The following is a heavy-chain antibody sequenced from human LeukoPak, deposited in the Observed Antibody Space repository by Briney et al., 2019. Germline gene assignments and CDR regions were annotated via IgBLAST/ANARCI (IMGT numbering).Heavy chain of an antibody. CDR2: IYYSGST. J-gene: IGHJ4*02. D-gene: IGHD6-13*01. CDR3: ARIERAAAAVDY. Sequence: PSETLSLTCTVSGGPISSGGYYWSWIRQHPGKGLEWIGYIYYSGSTYYNPSLKSRVTISVDTSKNQFSLKLSSVTAADTAVYYCARIERAAAAVDYWGQGTLVTVSS. V-gene: IGHV4-31*03. CDR1: GGPISSGGYY.